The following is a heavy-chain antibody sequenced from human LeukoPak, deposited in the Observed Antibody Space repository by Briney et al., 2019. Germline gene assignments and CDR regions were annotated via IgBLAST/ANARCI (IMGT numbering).Heavy chain of an antibody. J-gene: IGHJ3*02. D-gene: IGHD4-23*01. CDR1: GGSLSGYD. V-gene: IGHV4-34*01. CDR3: AKIAYGGDDAFDI. CDR2: INHSGST. Sequence: PSETLSLTCAVYGGSLSGYDWSWIRQPPGRGLEWIGEINHSGSTNYNPSLKSRVTISVDTSKNQFSLKLSSVTAADTAVYYCAKIAYGGDDAFDIWGQGTMVTVSS.